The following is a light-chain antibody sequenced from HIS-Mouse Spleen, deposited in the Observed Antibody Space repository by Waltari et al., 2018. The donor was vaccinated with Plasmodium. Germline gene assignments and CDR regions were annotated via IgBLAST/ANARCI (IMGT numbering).Light chain of an antibody. CDR3: CSYAGSYTWV. CDR1: SSDVGGYNY. Sequence: QSALTQPRSVSGSPGQSGTISCTGTSSDVGGYNYVSLYQQHPGKAPKLRIYDVSKRPSGVPDRFSGSKSGNTASLTISGLQAEDEADYYCCSYAGSYTWVFGGGTKLTVL. J-gene: IGLJ3*02. V-gene: IGLV2-11*01. CDR2: DVS.